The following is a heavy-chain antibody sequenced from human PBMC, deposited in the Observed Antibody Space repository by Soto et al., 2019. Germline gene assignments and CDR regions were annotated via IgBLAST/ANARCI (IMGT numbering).Heavy chain of an antibody. V-gene: IGHV1-18*04. CDR3: ARKSLSNFNWFDP. J-gene: IGHJ5*02. D-gene: IGHD4-4*01. CDR2: INADYGNP. Sequence: QLQLVQSGTELKKPGASVKVSCKASGYTFTNYGITWVRQAPGQGLEWMGWINADYGNPTYEQKFQGRVTMTTDTSTNTAYMELRRLRSDDTAVYYCARKSLSNFNWFDPWGQGTLVTVSS. CDR1: GYTFTNYG.